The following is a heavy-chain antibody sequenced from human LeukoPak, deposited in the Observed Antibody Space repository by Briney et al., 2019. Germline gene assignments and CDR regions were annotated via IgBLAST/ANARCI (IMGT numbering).Heavy chain of an antibody. CDR1: GGSISSGDYY. D-gene: IGHD3-9*01. CDR3: ARDFEGLGY. J-gene: IGHJ4*02. Sequence: SETLSLTCSVSGGSISSGDYYWSWIRQPPGKGLEWIGYIYYSGSTNYNPSLKSRVTISVDTSKNQFSLKLSSVTAADTAVYYCARDFEGLGYWGQGTLVTVSS. CDR2: IYYSGST. V-gene: IGHV4-61*08.